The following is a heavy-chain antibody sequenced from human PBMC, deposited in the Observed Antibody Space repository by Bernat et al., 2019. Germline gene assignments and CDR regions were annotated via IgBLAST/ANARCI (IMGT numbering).Heavy chain of an antibody. D-gene: IGHD6-13*01. J-gene: IGHJ5*02. CDR1: GFTFSSYA. Sequence: EVQLLESGGGLVQPGGSLSLSCAASGFTFSSYAMSWVRQAPGKGLKWVPGISGSADNTYYADSVKGRFTISRDNSKNTLYLQMNSLRAEDTAVYYCVKWGRIAAAGGWFDPWGQGTLVTVSS. V-gene: IGHV3-23*01. CDR2: ISGSADNT. CDR3: VKWGRIAAAGGWFDP.